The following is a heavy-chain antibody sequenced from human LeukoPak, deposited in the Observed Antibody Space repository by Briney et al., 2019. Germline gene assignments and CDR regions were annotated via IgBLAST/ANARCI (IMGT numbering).Heavy chain of an antibody. CDR1: GFTFSNAW. CDR3: TTALEQQQLVDYYYYYMGV. V-gene: IGHV3-15*01. CDR2: IKSKTDGGTT. J-gene: IGHJ6*03. D-gene: IGHD6-13*01. Sequence: PGGSLRLSCAASGFTFSNAWMSWVRQAPGKGLEWVGRIKSKTDGGTTDYAASVKGRFTISRDDSKNTLYLQMNSLKTEDTAVYYCTTALEQQQLVDYYYYYMGVWGKGTTVTVSS.